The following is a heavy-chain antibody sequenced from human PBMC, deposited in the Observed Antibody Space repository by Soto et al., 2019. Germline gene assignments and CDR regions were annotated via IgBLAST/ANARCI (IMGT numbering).Heavy chain of an antibody. Sequence: SETLSLTCTVSGGSISSYYWSWIRQPPGKGLEWIGYIYYSGSTNYNPSLKSRVTISVDTSKNQFSLKLSSVTAADTAVYYCAREEINYYDSRGGIAYWGQGALVTVSS. J-gene: IGHJ4*02. CDR3: AREEINYYDSRGGIAY. V-gene: IGHV4-59*01. CDR2: IYYSGST. CDR1: GGSISSYY. D-gene: IGHD3-22*01.